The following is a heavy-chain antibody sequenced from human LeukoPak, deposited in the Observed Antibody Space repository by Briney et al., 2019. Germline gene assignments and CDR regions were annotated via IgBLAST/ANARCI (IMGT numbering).Heavy chain of an antibody. CDR3: ARDAGFYYDILTGPFDY. CDR2: ISAYNGNT. D-gene: IGHD3-9*01. J-gene: IGHJ4*02. V-gene: IGHV1-18*04. Sequence: ASVKVSCKASGYTFTGYYMHWVRQAPGQGLEWMGWISAYNGNTNYAQKLQGRVTMTTDTSTSTAYMELRSLRSDDTAVYYCARDAGFYYDILTGPFDYWGQGTLVTVSS. CDR1: GYTFTGYY.